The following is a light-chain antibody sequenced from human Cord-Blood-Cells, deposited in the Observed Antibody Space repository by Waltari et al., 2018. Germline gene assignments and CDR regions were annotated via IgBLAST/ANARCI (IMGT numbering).Light chain of an antibody. CDR1: QSISSY. CDR2: AAS. V-gene: IGKV1-39*01. J-gene: IGKJ1*01. CDR3: QQSYSTPWT. Sequence: IQMTQSPSSLSASVGDRVTITCRASQSISSYLTWYPQKPGKAPKLLIYAASSLHSGVPSRFSGSGSGTDFTLTISSLQPEDFATYYCQQSYSTPWTFGQGTKVEIK.